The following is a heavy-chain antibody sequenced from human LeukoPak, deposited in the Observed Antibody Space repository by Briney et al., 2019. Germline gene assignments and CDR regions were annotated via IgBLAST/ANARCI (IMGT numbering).Heavy chain of an antibody. CDR3: ARFILGYCSGGSCYGYAFDI. CDR1: GGSISSGDYY. CDR2: IYYSGST. V-gene: IGHV4-30-4*01. Sequence: SETLSLTCTVSGGSISSGDYYWSWLRQPPGKGLEWLGYIYYSGSTYYNPSLKSRVTISVDTSKNQFSLKMSSVTAADTAVYYCARFILGYCSGGSCYGYAFDIWGQGTMVTVSS. D-gene: IGHD2-15*01. J-gene: IGHJ3*02.